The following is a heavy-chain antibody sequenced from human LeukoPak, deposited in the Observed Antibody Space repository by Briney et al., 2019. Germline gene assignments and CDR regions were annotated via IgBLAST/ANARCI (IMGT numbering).Heavy chain of an antibody. CDR1: GFTFSSYS. Sequence: GGSLRLSCAASGFTFSSYSMNWVRQAPGKGLEWVSYISSSGSTRYYADSVKGRFTISRDNAKNSLYLQLNSLRAEDTAVFYCARGIGSSTWPLALWGQGTLVTVSS. J-gene: IGHJ4*02. CDR2: ISSSGSTR. CDR3: ARGIGSSTWPLAL. D-gene: IGHD6-13*01. V-gene: IGHV3-48*04.